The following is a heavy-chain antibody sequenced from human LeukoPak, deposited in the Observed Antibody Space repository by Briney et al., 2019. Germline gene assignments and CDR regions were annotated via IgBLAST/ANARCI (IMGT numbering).Heavy chain of an antibody. CDR3: ARGAGTHYYYYYYYMDV. CDR1: GGTFSSYA. D-gene: IGHD3-10*01. V-gene: IGHV1-69*05. J-gene: IGHJ6*03. CDR2: IIPIFGTA. Sequence: SVKVSCKASGGTFSSYAISWVRQAPGQGPEWMGRIIPIFGTANYAQMFQGRVTITTDESTSTAYMELSSLRSEDAAVYYCARGAGTHYYYYYYYMDVWGKGTTVTVSS.